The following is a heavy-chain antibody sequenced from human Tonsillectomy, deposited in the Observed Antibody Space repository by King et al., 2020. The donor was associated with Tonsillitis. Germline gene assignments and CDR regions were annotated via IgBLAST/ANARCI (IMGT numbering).Heavy chain of an antibody. V-gene: IGHV4-59*11. CDR1: GDSMSNHY. CDR3: AREYCDNTSCYFFDY. D-gene: IGHD2-2*01. J-gene: IGHJ4*02. CDR2: IYYSGSS. Sequence: QLQESGPGLVKPSETLSLTCTVSGDSMSNHYWSWIRQPPGKGLAWIGYIYYSGSSKYNPSLKSRVTISMDTSKNQFSLRLSSVTAADSAVYYCAREYCDNTSCYFFDYWGQGTLVTVSS.